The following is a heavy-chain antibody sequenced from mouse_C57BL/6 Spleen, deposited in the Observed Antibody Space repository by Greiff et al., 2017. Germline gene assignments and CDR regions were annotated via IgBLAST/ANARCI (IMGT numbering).Heavy chain of an antibody. D-gene: IGHD2-2*01. V-gene: IGHV3-8*01. CDR2: ISYSGST. CDR1: GYSITSDY. J-gene: IGHJ2*01. Sequence: DVQLQESGPGLAKPSQTLSLTCSVTGYSITSDYWTWIRKFPGNKLEYMGYISYSGSTYYNPSLKSRISITRDTSKNQYYLQLNSVTTEDTATYYCARGWLPYYFDYWGQGTTLTVSS. CDR3: ARGWLPYYFDY.